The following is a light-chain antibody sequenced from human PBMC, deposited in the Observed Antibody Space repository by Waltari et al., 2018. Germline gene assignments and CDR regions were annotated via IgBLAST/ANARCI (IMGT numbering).Light chain of an antibody. CDR2: GAS. CDR1: QILNNNY. Sequence: DTVLTQSPGTLSLSTGESVSLSCRASQILNNNYLAWYQQKPGQAPALLIHGASRRATGVPERFSSSGSGTDFTLIISRLEVEDSAVYYCQHYGSSPYTFGRGTKLEIK. V-gene: IGKV3-20*01. J-gene: IGKJ2*01. CDR3: QHYGSSPYT.